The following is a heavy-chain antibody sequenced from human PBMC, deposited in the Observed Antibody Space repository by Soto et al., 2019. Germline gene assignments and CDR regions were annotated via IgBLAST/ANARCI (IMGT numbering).Heavy chain of an antibody. CDR1: GFTFSSYA. J-gene: IGHJ6*02. Sequence: PGGSLRLSCAASGFTFSSYAMHWVRQAPGKGLEWVAVISYDGSNKYYADSVKGRFTISRDNSKNTLYLQMNSLRAEDTAVYYCARDYSSSWSIGFYYYYYGMDVCGQGPTVTVYS. CDR3: ARDYSSSWSIGFYYYYYGMDV. CDR2: ISYDGSNK. V-gene: IGHV3-30-3*01. D-gene: IGHD6-13*01.